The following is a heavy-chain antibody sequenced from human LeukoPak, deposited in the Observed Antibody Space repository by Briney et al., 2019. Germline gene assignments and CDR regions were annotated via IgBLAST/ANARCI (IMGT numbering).Heavy chain of an antibody. CDR1: GFTFSSYG. CDR2: ISYDGSNK. J-gene: IGHJ4*02. V-gene: IGHV3-30*18. D-gene: IGHD2-2*01. CDR3: AKEKDQYSSSWSHFDY. Sequence: PGRSLRLSCAVSGFTFSSYGIHWVRQAPGKGLEWVAVISYDGSNKNYADSVKGRFTISRDNSKNTLYLQMNSLRAEDTAVYYCAKEKDQYSSSWSHFDYWGQGTLVTVSS.